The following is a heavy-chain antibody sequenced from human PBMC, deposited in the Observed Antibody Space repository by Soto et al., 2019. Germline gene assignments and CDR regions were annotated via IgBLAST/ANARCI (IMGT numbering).Heavy chain of an antibody. CDR3: ARDLPNSSASFDAFDI. V-gene: IGHV1-46*01. D-gene: IGHD6-19*01. CDR1: GYTFTSYY. J-gene: IGHJ3*02. CDR2: INPSGGST. Sequence: QVQLVQSGAEVKKPGASVKVSCKASGYTFTSYYMHWVRQAPGQGLEWMGIINPSGGSTSYAQKFQGRVTMTRDTSTSTVYMELSSLRSEDTAVYFCARDLPNSSASFDAFDIWGQGTMVTVSS.